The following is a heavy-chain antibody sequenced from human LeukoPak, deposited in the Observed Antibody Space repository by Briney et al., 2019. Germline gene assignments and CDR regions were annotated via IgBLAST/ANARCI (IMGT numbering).Heavy chain of an antibody. Sequence: PSETLSLTCSVSGGSISSSSYYWGWIRQPPGKGLEWIGNVYYSGSTNYNPSLKSRVTISVDTSKNQFSLKLSSVTAADTAVYYCARDLRYGSGSYYWFDPWGQGTLVTVSS. D-gene: IGHD3-10*01. CDR3: ARDLRYGSGSYYWFDP. CDR1: GGSISSSSYY. J-gene: IGHJ5*02. V-gene: IGHV4-39*07. CDR2: VYYSGST.